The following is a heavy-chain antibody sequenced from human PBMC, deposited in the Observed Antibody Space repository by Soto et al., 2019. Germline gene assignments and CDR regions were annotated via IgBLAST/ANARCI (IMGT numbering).Heavy chain of an antibody. V-gene: IGHV4-34*01. CDR3: ARGLEIVATIEPFDY. CDR1: GGSFSGYY. CDR2: INHSGST. D-gene: IGHD5-12*01. Sequence: QVQLQQWGAGLLKPSETLSLTCAVYGGSFSGYYWSWIRQPPGKGLEWIGEINHSGSTNYNPSLKSRVTISVDTSKTQFSRKLSSVTAADTAVYYCARGLEIVATIEPFDYWGQGTLVTVSS. J-gene: IGHJ4*02.